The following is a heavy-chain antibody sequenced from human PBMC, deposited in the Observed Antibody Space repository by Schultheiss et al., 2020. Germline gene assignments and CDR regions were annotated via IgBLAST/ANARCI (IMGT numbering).Heavy chain of an antibody. CDR3: TTDLLSGSTTSCYDWFDP. J-gene: IGHJ5*02. CDR1: GFTFSNAW. V-gene: IGHV3-15*01. CDR2: IKSKTDGGTT. D-gene: IGHD2-2*01. Sequence: GESLKISCAASGFTFSNAWMSWVRQAPGKGLEWVARIKSKTDGGTTDYAAPVKGRFTISRDDSKNTLYLQMDRQKTEDTAVYYCTTDLLSGSTTSCYDWFDPWGQGTMVTVSS.